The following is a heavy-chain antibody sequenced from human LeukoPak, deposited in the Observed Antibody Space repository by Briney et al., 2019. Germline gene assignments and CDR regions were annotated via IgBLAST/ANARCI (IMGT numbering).Heavy chain of an antibody. D-gene: IGHD6-6*01. CDR2: IIPIFGTA. CDR1: GGTFSSYA. J-gene: IGHJ4*02. CDR3: ARSIAARRRHYYFDY. Sequence: VASVKVSCTASGGTFSSYAISWVRQAPGQGLEWMGGIIPIFGTANYAQKFQGRVTITTDESTSTAYMELSSLRSEDTAVYYCARSIAARRRHYYFDYWGQGTLVTVSS. V-gene: IGHV1-69*05.